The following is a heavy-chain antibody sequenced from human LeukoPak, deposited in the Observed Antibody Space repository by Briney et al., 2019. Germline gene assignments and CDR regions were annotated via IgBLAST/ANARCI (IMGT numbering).Heavy chain of an antibody. CDR3: ARTPSHSSGRGYLVY. CDR2: ISAYNGNT. V-gene: IGHV1-18*01. D-gene: IGHD6-19*01. CDR1: GGTFSSYA. Sequence: ASVKVSCKASGGTFSSYAISWVRQAPGQGLEWMGWISAYNGNTNYAQKLQGRVTMTTDTSTSTAYMELRSLRSDDTAVYYCARTPSHSSGRGYLVYWGQGTLVTVSS. J-gene: IGHJ4*02.